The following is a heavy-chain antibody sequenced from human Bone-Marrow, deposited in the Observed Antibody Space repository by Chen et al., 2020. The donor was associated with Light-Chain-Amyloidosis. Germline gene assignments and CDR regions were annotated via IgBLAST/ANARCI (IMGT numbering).Heavy chain of an antibody. D-gene: IGHD5-12*01. Sequence: EVQLEQSGPEVKKPGESLKISCKGSGYTFPNYWIGWVRQMPGKGLEWMGVIYPADSDARYSPSFDGQVTISADKSITTAYLQWRSLKASDTAMYYCAGRRDGYNFDYWGQGTLVTVSS. CDR1: GYTFPNYW. J-gene: IGHJ4*02. CDR2: IYPADSDA. V-gene: IGHV5-51*01. CDR3: AGRRDGYNFDY.